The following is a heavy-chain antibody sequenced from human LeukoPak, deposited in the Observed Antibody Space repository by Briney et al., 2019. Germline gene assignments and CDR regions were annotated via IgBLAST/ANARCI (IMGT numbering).Heavy chain of an antibody. D-gene: IGHD5-12*01. Sequence: SETLSLTCTVSGGSISSSSYYWGWIRQPPGKGLEWIGYIYYSGSTYYNPSLKSRVIISVDTSKNQFSLKLSSVTAADTAVYYCARDNGGGYDFLDYWGQGTLVTVSS. V-gene: IGHV4-30-4*08. J-gene: IGHJ4*02. CDR1: GGSISSSSYY. CDR2: IYYSGST. CDR3: ARDNGGGYDFLDY.